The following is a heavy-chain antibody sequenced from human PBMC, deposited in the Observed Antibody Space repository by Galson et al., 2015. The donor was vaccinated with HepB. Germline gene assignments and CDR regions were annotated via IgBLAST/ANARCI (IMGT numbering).Heavy chain of an antibody. CDR2: IKSKTDGGTT. D-gene: IGHD1-26*01. CDR1: GFTFSNAW. V-gene: IGHV3-15*01. J-gene: IGHJ4*02. Sequence: SLRLSCAASGFTFSNAWMSWVRQAPGKGLEWVGRIKSKTDGGTTDYAAPVKGRFTISRDDSKNTLYLQMNSLKTEDTAVYYCTTDGQEWELNPNDYWGQGTLVTVSS. CDR3: TTDGQEWELNPNDY.